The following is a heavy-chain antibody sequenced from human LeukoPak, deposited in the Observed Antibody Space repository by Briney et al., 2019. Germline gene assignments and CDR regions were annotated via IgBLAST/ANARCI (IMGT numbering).Heavy chain of an antibody. CDR2: FYYSASS. CDR3: ARAGGAIFGVVIDSHFDY. V-gene: IGHV4-59*12. J-gene: IGHJ4*02. CDR1: GGPISSYY. D-gene: IGHD3-3*02. Sequence: PSETLSLTCTVSGGPISSYYWNWIRRSPGKGREWIGYFYYSASSNYNPSLTSRVTISAATSKNQFSLKLTSVTPADTAVYYCARAGGAIFGVVIDSHFDYWGQGILVSVSS.